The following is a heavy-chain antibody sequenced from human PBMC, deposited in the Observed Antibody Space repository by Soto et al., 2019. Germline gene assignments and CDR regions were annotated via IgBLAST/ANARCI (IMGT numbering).Heavy chain of an antibody. V-gene: IGHV1-46*01. CDR1: GYTFTSYY. CDR3: ARDPGELVGGSSWYYYYYGMDV. D-gene: IGHD6-13*01. J-gene: IGHJ6*02. CDR2: INPSGGST. Sequence: ASVKVSCKASGYTFTSYYMHWVRQAPGQGLEWMGIINPSGGSTSYAQKFQGRVTMTRDTSTSTVYMELSSLRSEDTAVYYCARDPGELVGGSSWYYYYYGMDVWGQGTTVTVSS.